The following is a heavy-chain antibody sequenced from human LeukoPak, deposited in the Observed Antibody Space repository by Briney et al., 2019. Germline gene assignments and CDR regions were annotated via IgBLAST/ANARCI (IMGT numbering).Heavy chain of an antibody. CDR3: ARAAYSSTWYSRYFDL. V-gene: IGHV3-7*01. J-gene: IGHJ2*01. Sequence: GGSLRLSCAASGFTFSSYGMHWVRQAPGKGLEWVANIKQDGSEEYYVGSVKGRFTISRDNAKNSLYLQMNSLRAGDTAVYYCARAAYSSTWYSRYFDLWGRGTLVTVSS. CDR2: IKQDGSEE. D-gene: IGHD6-13*01. CDR1: GFTFSSYG.